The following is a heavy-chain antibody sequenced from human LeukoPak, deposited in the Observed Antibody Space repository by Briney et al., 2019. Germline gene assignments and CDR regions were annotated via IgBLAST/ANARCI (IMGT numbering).Heavy chain of an antibody. CDR2: ISWNSGSI. V-gene: IGHV3-9*01. J-gene: IGHJ4*02. CDR1: GFTFYDYA. D-gene: IGHD3-22*01. CDR3: AKGGYYYDSSGYHY. Sequence: GWSLRLSCAASGFTFYDYAMHWVRQAPGKGLEWVSGISWNSGSIGYADSVKGRFTISRDNAKNSLYLQMNSLRAEDTALYYCAKGGYYYDSSGYHYWGQGTLVTVSS.